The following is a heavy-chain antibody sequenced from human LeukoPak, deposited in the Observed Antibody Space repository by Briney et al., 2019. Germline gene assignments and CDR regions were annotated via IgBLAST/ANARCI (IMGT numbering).Heavy chain of an antibody. CDR2: INPNSGGT. CDR1: GYTHTELS. Sequence: ASVKVSFKVSGYTHTELSMHWVRQAAGQGREGMGWINPNSGGTNYAQKLQGRVTMTTDTSTRTAYMELRSLRSDDTAVYYCARDFPSATDAFDIWGQGTMVSVSS. J-gene: IGHJ3*02. V-gene: IGHV1-2*02. D-gene: IGHD2-15*01. CDR3: ARDFPSATDAFDI.